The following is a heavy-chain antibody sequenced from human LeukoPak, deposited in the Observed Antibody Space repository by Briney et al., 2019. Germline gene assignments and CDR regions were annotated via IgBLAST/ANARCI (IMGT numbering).Heavy chain of an antibody. V-gene: IGHV1-18*01. Sequence: ASVKVSCKASGYTFTCYGISWVRQAPGQGLEWMGWISAYNGNTNYAQKLQGRVTMTTDTSTSTAYMELRSLRSDDTAVYYCARDWDGYSSPGDWFDPWGQGTLVTVSS. CDR3: ARDWDGYSSPGDWFDP. CDR2: ISAYNGNT. J-gene: IGHJ5*02. CDR1: GYTFTCYG. D-gene: IGHD6-13*01.